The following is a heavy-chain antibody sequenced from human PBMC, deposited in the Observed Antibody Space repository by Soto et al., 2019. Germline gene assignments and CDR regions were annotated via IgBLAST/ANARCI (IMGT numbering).Heavy chain of an antibody. D-gene: IGHD2-2*02. Sequence: PGGSLRLSCAASGFSFSIYGMHWVRQAPGKGLEWVAFIWYDGSNKFYAVSVEGRFTISRDDSKNTLYLQMNSLRAEDTAMYYCAKENTFADYWGQGTLVTVSS. CDR3: AKENTFADY. V-gene: IGHV3-30*02. CDR2: IWYDGSNK. J-gene: IGHJ4*02. CDR1: GFSFSIYG.